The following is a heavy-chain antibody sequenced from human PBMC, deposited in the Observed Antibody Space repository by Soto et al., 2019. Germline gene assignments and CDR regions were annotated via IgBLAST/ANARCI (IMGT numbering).Heavy chain of an antibody. CDR2: IYYSGST. D-gene: IGHD3-3*01. J-gene: IGHJ4*02. Sequence: QLQLQESGSGLVKPSETLSLTCTVSGGSISSSSYYWGWIRQPPGKGLEWIGSIYYSGSTYYNPSLKSRVTISVDTSKNQFSLKLSSVTAADTAVYYCARQPPDYDFWSGYYLDYWGQGTLVTVSS. CDR3: ARQPPDYDFWSGYYLDY. CDR1: GGSISSSSYY. V-gene: IGHV4-39*01.